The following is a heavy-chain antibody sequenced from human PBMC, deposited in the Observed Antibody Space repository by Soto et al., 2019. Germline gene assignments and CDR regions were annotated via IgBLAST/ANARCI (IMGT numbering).Heavy chain of an antibody. CDR3: ASCAQPARYDEPLDY. V-gene: IGHV3-7*01. CDR2: IKQDGSEK. CDR1: GFTFSSYW. D-gene: IGHD3-9*01. J-gene: IGHJ4*02. Sequence: EVQLVESGGGLVQPGGSLRLSCAASGFTFSSYWMSWVRQAPGKGLEWVANIKQDGSEKYYVDSVKGRFTISRDNAKNSQYLQMNSLRAEDTAVYYCASCAQPARYDEPLDYWGQGTLVTVSS.